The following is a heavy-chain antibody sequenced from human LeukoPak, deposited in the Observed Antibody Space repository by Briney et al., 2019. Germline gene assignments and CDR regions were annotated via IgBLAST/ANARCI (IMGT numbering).Heavy chain of an antibody. V-gene: IGHV3-66*01. J-gene: IGHJ5*02. CDR2: IYSGGST. Sequence: GGSLRLSCAASGFTVSGNYMSWVRQAPGKGLEWVSVIYSGGSTYYTDSVKGRFTISRDNSKNTLYLQMNSLRAEDTAVYYCAREPYYYGSGTGPNWFDPWGQGTLVTVSS. CDR3: AREPYYYGSGTGPNWFDP. CDR1: GFTVSGNY. D-gene: IGHD3-10*01.